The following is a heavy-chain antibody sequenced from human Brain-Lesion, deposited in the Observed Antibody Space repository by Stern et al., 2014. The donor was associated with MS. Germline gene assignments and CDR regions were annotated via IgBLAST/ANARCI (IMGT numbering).Heavy chain of an antibody. J-gene: IGHJ6*02. CDR3: ARDTATYGDYYYYYGMDV. D-gene: IGHD4-17*01. CDR1: GGSVTDTYY. Sequence: QVQLQESGPGLVKPSETLSLTCSVSGGSVTDTYYWSWIRQPPGRGLDWFGNISSNGSTSYNPSLRSRVTISRDTSKNQFSLKLRSVTAADTAVYYCARDTATYGDYYYYYGMDVWGPGTTVTVSS. CDR2: ISSNGST. V-gene: IGHV4-61*01.